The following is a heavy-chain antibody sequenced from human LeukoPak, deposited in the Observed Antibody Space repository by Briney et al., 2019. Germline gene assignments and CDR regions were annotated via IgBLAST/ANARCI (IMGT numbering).Heavy chain of an antibody. CDR1: GYTFTDYY. Sequence: ASVKVSCRASGYTFTDYYIHWVRQAPGQGLEWMGWINPDNDGTNYAQKFQGRVTMTRDTSIRTVYMDLSRLRSDDTAVFYCTREARVGNWFDPWGQGTQVTVSS. V-gene: IGHV1-2*02. CDR3: TREARVGNWFDP. D-gene: IGHD2-2*01. CDR2: INPDNDGT. J-gene: IGHJ5*02.